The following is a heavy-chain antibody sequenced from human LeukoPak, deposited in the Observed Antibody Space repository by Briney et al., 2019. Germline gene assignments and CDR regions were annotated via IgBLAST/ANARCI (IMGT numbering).Heavy chain of an antibody. CDR2: ISYDGSNK. CDR3: AKDHSGSAYGMDV. J-gene: IGHJ6*02. V-gene: IGHV3-30*18. CDR1: GFTFSSYG. D-gene: IGHD1-26*01. Sequence: GGSLRLSCAASGFTFSSYGMHWVRQAPGKGLEWVAVISYDGSNKYYADSVKGRFTISRDNSKNTLYLKMNSLRAEDTAVYYCAKDHSGSAYGMDVWGQGTTVTVSS.